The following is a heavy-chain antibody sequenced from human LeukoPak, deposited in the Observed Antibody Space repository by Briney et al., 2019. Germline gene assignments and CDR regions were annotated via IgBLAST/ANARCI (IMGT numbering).Heavy chain of an antibody. CDR2: INNSGST. CDR1: RGSFTDYY. D-gene: IGHD6-13*01. Sequence: PSETLSLTRGVSRGSFTDYYWSWIRQPPGKGLEGIGEINNSGSTNYNPSPKSRVTISLDSSKDPFSLKLSSVTAADPAVYYCAGGIRYTISWYTYMWLDPWDEGTLVTVSS. V-gene: IGHV4-34*01. J-gene: IGHJ5*02. CDR3: AGGIRYTISWYTYMWLDP.